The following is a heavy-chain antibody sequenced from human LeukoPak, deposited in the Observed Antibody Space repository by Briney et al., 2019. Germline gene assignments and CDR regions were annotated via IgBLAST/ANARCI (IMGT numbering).Heavy chain of an antibody. CDR1: GYSFSDFY. Sequence: EASVKVSCTASGYSFSDFYIHWLRQAPGQGLEWLGWINPNSGGTNFAQYFQGRVTMTRDTSTSTVYMELSSLRSDDTAVYYCARPLGSLKEYWWFDPWGQGTLVTVSS. CDR3: ARPLGSLKEYWWFDP. J-gene: IGHJ5*02. CDR2: INPNSGGT. D-gene: IGHD2/OR15-2a*01. V-gene: IGHV1-2*02.